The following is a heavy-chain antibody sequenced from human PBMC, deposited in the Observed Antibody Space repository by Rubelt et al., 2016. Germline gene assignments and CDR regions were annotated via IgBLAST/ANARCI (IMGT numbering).Heavy chain of an antibody. V-gene: IGHV4-39*07. Sequence: GGIYYSGSTNYNPSLKSRVTISVDTSKNQFSLKLSSVTAADTAVYYCARDMIAAAGSDYWGQGTLVTVSS. CDR2: IYYSGST. D-gene: IGHD6-13*01. CDR3: ARDMIAAAGSDY. J-gene: IGHJ4*02.